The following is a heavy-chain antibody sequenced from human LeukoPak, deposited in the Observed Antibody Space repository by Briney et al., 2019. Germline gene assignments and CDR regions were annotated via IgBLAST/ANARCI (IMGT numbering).Heavy chain of an antibody. Sequence: GGSLRLSCAASGFTFSSYDMHWVRQVTGKGLEWVSGIGTAGDTYHLDSVKGRFTISRENAKNSLYLQMNSLRAGDTAVYYCVRASRSRTADFDYWGQGTLATVSS. CDR2: IGTAGDT. CDR1: GFTFSSYD. CDR3: VRASRSRTADFDY. V-gene: IGHV3-13*01. J-gene: IGHJ4*02. D-gene: IGHD1-1*01.